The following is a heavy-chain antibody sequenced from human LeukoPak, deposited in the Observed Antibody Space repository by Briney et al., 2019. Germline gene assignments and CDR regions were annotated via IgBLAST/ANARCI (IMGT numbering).Heavy chain of an antibody. Sequence: GESLKISCKGSGYSFTSYWIGWVRQMPGKGLEWMGIIYPGDSDTRYSPSFQGQVTISADKSISTAYLQWSSLKASDTAMYYCARGVGGYGPMRRYYYYMDVWGKGTTVTVSS. CDR3: ARGVGGYGPMRRYYYYMDV. D-gene: IGHD5-18*01. V-gene: IGHV5-51*01. J-gene: IGHJ6*03. CDR2: IYPGDSDT. CDR1: GYSFTSYW.